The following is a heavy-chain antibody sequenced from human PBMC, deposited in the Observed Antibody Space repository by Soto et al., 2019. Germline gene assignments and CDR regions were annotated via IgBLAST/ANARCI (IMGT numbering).Heavy chain of an antibody. CDR1: GGSISSYY. CDR2: IYYSGST. J-gene: IGHJ6*02. D-gene: IGHD5-18*01. V-gene: IGHV4-59*01. Sequence: SETLSLTCTVSGGSISSYYWSWIRQPPGKGLEWIGYIYYSGSTNYNPSLKSRVTISVETSKNQFSLKLSSVTAADTAVYYCARVGDVDTAKDLYYYYYGMDVWGQGTTVAVSS. CDR3: ARVGDVDTAKDLYYYYYGMDV.